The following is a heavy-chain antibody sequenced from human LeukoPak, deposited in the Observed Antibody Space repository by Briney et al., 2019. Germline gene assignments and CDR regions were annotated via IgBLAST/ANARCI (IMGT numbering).Heavy chain of an antibody. V-gene: IGHV3-30*04. CDR2: ISYDGSNK. D-gene: IGHD4-11*01. Sequence: GGSLRLSCAASGFTFSSYAMHWVRQAPGKGLEWVAVISYDGSNKYYADSVKGRFTISRDNSKNTLYLQMNSLRAEDTAVYYYARDYSIVYWGQGTLVTVSS. CDR3: ARDYSIVY. CDR1: GFTFSSYA. J-gene: IGHJ4*02.